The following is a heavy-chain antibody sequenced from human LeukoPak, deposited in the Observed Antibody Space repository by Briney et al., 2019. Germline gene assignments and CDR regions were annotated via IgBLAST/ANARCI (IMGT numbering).Heavy chain of an antibody. CDR1: GGSISSYY. J-gene: IGHJ6*04. CDR2: IYYGGST. Sequence: SETLSLTCTVSGGSISSYYWSWIRQPPGKGLEWIGYIYYGGSTNYNPSLKSRVTISVDTSKNQFSLKLSSVTAADTAVYYCARDGTYYYGSGTPGYYGMDVWGKGTTVTVSS. D-gene: IGHD3-10*01. CDR3: ARDGTYYYGSGTPGYYGMDV. V-gene: IGHV4-59*01.